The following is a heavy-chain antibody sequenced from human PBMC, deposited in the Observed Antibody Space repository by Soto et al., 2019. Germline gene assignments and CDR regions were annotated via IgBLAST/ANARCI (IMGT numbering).Heavy chain of an antibody. D-gene: IGHD3-3*01. CDR2: IFPSDSDT. CDR3: ARKDKSGYFNWFDP. J-gene: IGHJ5*02. V-gene: IGHV5-51*01. Sequence: PGESLTISCRTSGYRFTSYLIASVRPMPGKGLEWMGIIFPSDSDTRYSPSFQGQVTISADRSTSTVFLQWASLKASDTAVYFCARKDKSGYFNWFDPWGQGTLVTVSS. CDR1: GYRFTSYL.